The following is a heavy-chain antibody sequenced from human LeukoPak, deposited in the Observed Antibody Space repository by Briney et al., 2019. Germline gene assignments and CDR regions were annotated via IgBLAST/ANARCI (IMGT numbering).Heavy chain of an antibody. CDR3: AKDYGYFDY. CDR1: GFTFSSYG. J-gene: IGHJ4*02. D-gene: IGHD4-17*01. Sequence: PGRSLRLSCAASGFTFSSYGMSWVRQAPGKGLEWVAVIWYDGTSKYYADSVKGRFTISRDNSKNTLFLQMSSLRAEDTAVYYCAKDYGYFDYWGQGTLVTVSS. V-gene: IGHV3-33*06. CDR2: IWYDGTSK.